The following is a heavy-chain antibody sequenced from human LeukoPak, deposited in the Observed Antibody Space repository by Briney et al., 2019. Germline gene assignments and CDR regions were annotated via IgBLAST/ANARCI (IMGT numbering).Heavy chain of an antibody. V-gene: IGHV5-51*01. CDR1: GYRFTNYW. CDR2: IFPGDSDT. CDR3: ATSESQTRFDY. J-gene: IGHJ4*02. Sequence: GESLKISCKGSGYRFTNYWIGWVRLMPGKGLEWIGIIFPGDSDTTYSPSLQGQVTISADKSINTAYLQWSSLRASDTAMYYCATSESQTRFDYWGQGTPVTVSS. D-gene: IGHD1/OR15-1a*01.